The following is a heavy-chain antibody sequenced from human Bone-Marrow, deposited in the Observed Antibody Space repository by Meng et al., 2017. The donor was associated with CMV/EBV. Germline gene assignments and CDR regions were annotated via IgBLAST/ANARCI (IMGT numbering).Heavy chain of an antibody. Sequence: GESLKISCAASGFTFSSYSMNWVRQAPGKGLEWVSSISSSSSYIYYADSVKGRFTISRDNAKNSLYLQMNSLRAEDTAVYYCARDTNWSGCFDWGQGTLVTVSS. CDR3: ARDTNWSGCFD. D-gene: IGHD3-3*01. CDR2: ISSSSSYI. J-gene: IGHJ4*02. V-gene: IGHV3-21*01. CDR1: GFTFSSYS.